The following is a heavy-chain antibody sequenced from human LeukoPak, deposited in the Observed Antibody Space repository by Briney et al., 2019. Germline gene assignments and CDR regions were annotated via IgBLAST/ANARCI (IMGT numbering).Heavy chain of an antibody. CDR2: IYYSGST. CDR3: ARRPQYYYGSGSYSEYYFDY. V-gene: IGHV4-39*01. D-gene: IGHD3-10*01. J-gene: IGHJ4*02. CDR1: GGSISSSSYY. Sequence: SETLSLTCTVSGGSISSSSYYWGWIRPPPGKGLEWVGSIYYSGSTYYNPSLKSRVTISVDTSKNQFSLKLSSVTAADTAVYYCARRPQYYYGSGSYSEYYFDYWGQGTLVTVSS.